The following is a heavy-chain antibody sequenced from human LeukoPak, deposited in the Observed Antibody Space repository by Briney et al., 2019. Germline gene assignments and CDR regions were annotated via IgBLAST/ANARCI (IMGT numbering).Heavy chain of an antibody. CDR2: INHSGST. CDR1: GRSFSGYY. D-gene: IGHD3-9*01. Sequence: SETLSLTCAVYGRSFSGYYWSWIRQPPGKGLEWIGEINHSGSTNYNPSLKSRVTISVDTSKNQFSLKLSSVTAADTAVYYCARGSRRGILTGYYNPNWFDPWGQGTLVTVSS. CDR3: ARGSRRGILTGYYNPNWFDP. V-gene: IGHV4-34*01. J-gene: IGHJ5*02.